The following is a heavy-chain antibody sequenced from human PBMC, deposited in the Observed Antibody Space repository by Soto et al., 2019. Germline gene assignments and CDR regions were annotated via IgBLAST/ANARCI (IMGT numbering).Heavy chain of an antibody. CDR3: AKAQGLYYYYGMDV. CDR1: GFTFSSYG. V-gene: IGHV3-30*18. CDR2: ISYDGSNK. Sequence: PGGSLRLSCAASGFTFSSYGMHWVRQAPGKGLEWVAVISYDGSNKYYADSVKGRFIISRDNSKNTLYLQMNSLRAEDTAVYYCAKAQGLYYYYGMDVWGQGTTVTVSS. J-gene: IGHJ6*02.